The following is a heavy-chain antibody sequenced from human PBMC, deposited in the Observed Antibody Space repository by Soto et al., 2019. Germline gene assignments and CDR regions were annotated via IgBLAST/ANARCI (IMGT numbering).Heavy chain of an antibody. J-gene: IGHJ4*02. CDR1: GGSISSGGYS. V-gene: IGHV4-30-2*01. D-gene: IGHD1-20*01. Sequence: SETLSLTCAVSGGSISSGGYSWSWIRQPPGKGLEWIGYMYHSGSTYYNPSLKSRVTISVDTSKNRFSLKLSSGPAADTVVYYCGRHLTPHYFKRGGPEYNGGQEPRATFP. CDR2: MYHSGST. CDR3: GRHLTPHYFKRGGPEYN.